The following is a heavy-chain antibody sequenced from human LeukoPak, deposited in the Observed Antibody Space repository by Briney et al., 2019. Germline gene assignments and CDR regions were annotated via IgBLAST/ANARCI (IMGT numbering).Heavy chain of an antibody. V-gene: IGHV1-2*02. CDR2: INPNSGGT. Sequence: ASVKVSCKASGYTFTGYYMHWVRQAPGQGLEWMGWINPNSGGTNYAQKFQGRVTMTRDTSISTAYMELRRLRSDDTAVYYCARDAFDFWSGYGYWGQGTLVTVSS. D-gene: IGHD3-3*01. CDR3: ARDAFDFWSGYGY. CDR1: GYTFTGYY. J-gene: IGHJ4*02.